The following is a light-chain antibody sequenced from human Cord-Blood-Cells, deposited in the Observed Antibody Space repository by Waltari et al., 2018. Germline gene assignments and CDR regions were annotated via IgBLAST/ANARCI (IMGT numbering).Light chain of an antibody. CDR1: SSYGGSYNL. V-gene: IGLV2-23*01. Sequence: QSALTQPASVSGSPGQSIPISCPGTSSYGGSYNLVSWYQQPPGKAPKLMIYEGSKRPSGVSNRFSGSKSGNTASLTISGLQAEDEADYYCCSYAGSSTWVFGGGTKLTVL. CDR3: CSYAGSSTWV. CDR2: EGS. J-gene: IGLJ3*02.